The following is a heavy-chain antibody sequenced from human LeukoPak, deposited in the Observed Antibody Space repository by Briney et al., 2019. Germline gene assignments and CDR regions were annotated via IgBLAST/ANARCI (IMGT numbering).Heavy chain of an antibody. J-gene: IGHJ1*01. V-gene: IGHV1-18*01. CDR2: ISAYNGNT. CDR3: ASYGGSHQQPSAEYFQH. CDR1: GYTFTSYG. D-gene: IGHD1-26*01. Sequence: WASVKVSCKASGYTFTSYGISWVRQAPGQGLEWMGWISAYNGNTNYAQKLQGRVTMTTDTSTGTAYMELRSLRSDDTAVYYCASYGGSHQQPSAEYFQHWGQGTLVTVSS.